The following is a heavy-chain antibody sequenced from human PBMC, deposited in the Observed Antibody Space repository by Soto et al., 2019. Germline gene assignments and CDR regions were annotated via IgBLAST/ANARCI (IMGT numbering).Heavy chain of an antibody. CDR2: INPSGGST. J-gene: IGHJ3*02. V-gene: IGHV1-46*03. D-gene: IGHD3-3*01. CDR1: GYTFTSYY. Sequence: ASVKVSCKASGYTFTSYYMHWVRQAPGQGLEWMGIINPSGGSTSYAQKFQGRVTMTRDTSTSTVYMELSSLRSEDTAVYYCAGGFGVVHQNEADAFDIWGQGTMFTVSS. CDR3: AGGFGVVHQNEADAFDI.